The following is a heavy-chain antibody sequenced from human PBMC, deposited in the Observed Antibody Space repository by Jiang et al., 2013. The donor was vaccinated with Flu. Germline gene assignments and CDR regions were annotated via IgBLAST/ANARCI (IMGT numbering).Heavy chain of an antibody. CDR3: AHRWTKSYYYDSSNYRNWFDP. Sequence: KPTQTLTLTCAFSGFSLSSSGVGVGWIRQPPGKALEWLALIYWNDDKRYSPSLKSRLTITKDTSKNQVVLTMTNMDSVDTATYYCAHRWTKSYYYDSSNYRNWFDPWGQGTLVTVSS. D-gene: IGHD3-22*01. J-gene: IGHJ5*02. CDR2: IYWNDDK. V-gene: IGHV2-5*01. CDR1: GFSLSSSGVG.